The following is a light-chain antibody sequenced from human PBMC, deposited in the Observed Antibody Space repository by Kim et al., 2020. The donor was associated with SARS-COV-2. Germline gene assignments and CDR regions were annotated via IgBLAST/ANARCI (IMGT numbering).Light chain of an antibody. CDR1: QSVSSN. CDR3: QQNSEVALT. Sequence: EIVMTQSPATLSVSPGERATLSCRASQSVSSNLAWYQQKPGQAPRLLIYGASTRATGIPGRFSGSGSGTEFTLTISSLQSEDFAVYYCQQNSEVALTFGGGTKVDIK. CDR2: GAS. V-gene: IGKV3-15*01. J-gene: IGKJ4*01.